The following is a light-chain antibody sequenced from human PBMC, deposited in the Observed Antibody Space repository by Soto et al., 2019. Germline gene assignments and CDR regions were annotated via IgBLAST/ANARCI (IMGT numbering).Light chain of an antibody. CDR3: QQYHNYHGP. Sequence: DIQMTQSPSTVSASVGDRVTITCRASQSIRRWLAWYQQKPGKAAKLLIYEASSLESGVPSRFSGSGSGTAVTLSIRSLQPDDFADYYSQQYHNYHGPFGQGTKVEIK. CDR1: QSIRRW. J-gene: IGKJ1*01. V-gene: IGKV1-5*01. CDR2: EAS.